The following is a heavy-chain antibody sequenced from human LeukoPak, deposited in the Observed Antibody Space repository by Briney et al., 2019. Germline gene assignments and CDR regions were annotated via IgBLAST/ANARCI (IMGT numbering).Heavy chain of an antibody. CDR2: IRYDGSNK. D-gene: IGHD3-3*01. Sequence: GGSLRLSCAASGFTFSSYGMHWVRQAPGKGLEWVAFIRYDGSNKYYADSVKGRFTISRDNAKNSLYLQMNSLRAEDTAVYYCAREGYDFWSGYERHYFDYWGQGTLVTVSS. CDR1: GFTFSSYG. CDR3: AREGYDFWSGYERHYFDY. J-gene: IGHJ4*02. V-gene: IGHV3-30*02.